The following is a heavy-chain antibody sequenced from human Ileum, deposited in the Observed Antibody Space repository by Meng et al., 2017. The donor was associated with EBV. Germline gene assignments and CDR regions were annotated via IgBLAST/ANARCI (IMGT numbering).Heavy chain of an antibody. CDR2: IYPRGST. Sequence: QLRGPGPGLVKSSGTPSSTCCATGDSMSNYTWWTWVRQPAWKGLEWIGEIYPRGSTTHNPSLPSRGTISVEMSPKKCFLKLRSVTAEDTAVYYCAGTGVRGDICPWAQGSLVTVSS. V-gene: IGHV4-4*02. J-gene: IGHJ5*02. CDR3: AGTGVRGDICP. D-gene: IGHD4-17*01. CDR1: GDSMSNYTW.